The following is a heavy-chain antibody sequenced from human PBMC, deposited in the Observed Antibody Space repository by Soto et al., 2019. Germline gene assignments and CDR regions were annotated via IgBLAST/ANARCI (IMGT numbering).Heavy chain of an antibody. CDR3: ARFTMIVVVPGVDWFDP. Sequence: PSETLSLTCTVSGGPISSSSYYWGWIRQPPGKGLEWIGSIYYSGSTYYNPSLKSRVTISVDTSKNQFSLKLSSVTAADTAVYYCARFTMIVVVPGVDWFDPWGQGTLVTVSS. J-gene: IGHJ5*02. CDR1: GGPISSSSYY. D-gene: IGHD3-22*01. V-gene: IGHV4-39*01. CDR2: IYYSGST.